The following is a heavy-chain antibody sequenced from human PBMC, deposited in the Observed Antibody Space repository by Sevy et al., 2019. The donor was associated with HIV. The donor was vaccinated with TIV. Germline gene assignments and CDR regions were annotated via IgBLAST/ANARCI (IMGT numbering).Heavy chain of an antibody. J-gene: IGHJ4*02. D-gene: IGHD6-13*01. CDR3: ARGVSGYSRLRWRDPMNKGRYYFDY. CDR2: INHSGST. CDR1: GGSFSGYY. Sequence: SETLSLTCAVYGGSFSGYYWSWIRQPPGKGLEWIGEINHSGSTNYNPSLKSRVTISVDTSKNQFSLKLSSVTAADTAVYYCARGVSGYSRLRWRDPMNKGRYYFDYWGQGTLVTVSS. V-gene: IGHV4-34*01.